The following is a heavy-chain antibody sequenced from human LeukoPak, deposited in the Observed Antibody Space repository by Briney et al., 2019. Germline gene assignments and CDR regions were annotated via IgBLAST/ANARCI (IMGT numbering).Heavy chain of an antibody. J-gene: IGHJ5*02. CDR1: GGSFGGYY. D-gene: IGHD3-10*01. CDR3: ASLKYGSGSRGWFDP. V-gene: IGHV4-34*01. Sequence: SETLSLTCAVYGGSFGGYYWSWIRQPPGKGLEWIGEINHSGSTNYNPSLKSRVTISVDTSKNQFSLKLSSVTAADTAVYYCASLKYGSGSRGWFDPWGQGTLVTVSS. CDR2: INHSGST.